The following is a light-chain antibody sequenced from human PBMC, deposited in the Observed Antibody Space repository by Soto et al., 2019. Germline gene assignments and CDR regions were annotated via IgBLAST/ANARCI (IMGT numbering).Light chain of an antibody. J-gene: IGKJ4*01. CDR1: QSVSSC. CDR3: EQRSNWQLT. Sequence: EIVLTQSPATLSLSPRERATLSCRASQSVSSCLAWYQQKPSQAHSLLIYDASNRTTGIPAKFSGSGSGTYFTITSLRLEPADFSDYDSEQRSNWQLTGGGRTKVDIK. V-gene: IGKV3-11*01. CDR2: DAS.